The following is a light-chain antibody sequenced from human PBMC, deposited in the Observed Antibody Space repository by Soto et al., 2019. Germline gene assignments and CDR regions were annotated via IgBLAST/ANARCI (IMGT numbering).Light chain of an antibody. Sequence: QSVLTQPASVSGSPGQSITISCTGTTSDIGSYTYVSWYQQHPGKAPKLMIYEVSNRPSGVSNRFSGSRSGNTASLTISGLQAEDEADYYCSSYTSTTTPVVFGGGTKLTVL. CDR3: SSYTSTTTPVV. CDR2: EVS. CDR1: TSDIGSYTY. J-gene: IGLJ2*01. V-gene: IGLV2-14*01.